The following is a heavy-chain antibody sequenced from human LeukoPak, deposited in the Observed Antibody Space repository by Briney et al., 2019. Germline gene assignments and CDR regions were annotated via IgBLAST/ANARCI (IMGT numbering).Heavy chain of an antibody. CDR2: ISAYNGNT. CDR1: GYTFTSYG. V-gene: IGHV1-18*01. J-gene: IGHJ3*02. Sequence: ASVKVSCKASGYTFTSYGISWVRQAPGQGLEWMGWISAYNGNTNYAQKLQGRVTMTTDTSTSTAYMELRSLRSDDTAVYYCAREFRYYDSSGYLVDAFDIWGQGTMVTVSS. CDR3: AREFRYYDSSGYLVDAFDI. D-gene: IGHD3-22*01.